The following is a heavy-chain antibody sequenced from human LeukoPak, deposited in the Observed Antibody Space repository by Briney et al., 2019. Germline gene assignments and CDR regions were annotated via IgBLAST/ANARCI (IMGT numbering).Heavy chain of an antibody. V-gene: IGHV1-2*02. Sequence: ASVKVSCKASGYTFTGYYMHWVRQAPGQGLEWMGWINPNSGGTNYAQKFQGRVTMTRDTSISTAYMELRSLRSDDTAVYYCARDLKMGYSSGRYSWGTGSSNDYWGQGTLVTVSS. D-gene: IGHD6-19*01. J-gene: IGHJ4*02. CDR1: GYTFTGYY. CDR3: ARDLKMGYSSGRYSWGTGSSNDY. CDR2: INPNSGGT.